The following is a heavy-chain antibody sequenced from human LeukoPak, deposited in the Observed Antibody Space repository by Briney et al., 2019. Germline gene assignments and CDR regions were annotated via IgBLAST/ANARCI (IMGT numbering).Heavy chain of an antibody. CDR2: IYWDDDK. D-gene: IGHD4-17*01. CDR3: AHRPSNYGDLYYFDY. J-gene: IGHJ4*02. CDR1: GLSLSTSGVG. V-gene: IGHV2-5*02. Sequence: SGSTLVNPTQTLTLICTFSGLSLSTSGVGVGWIRQPPGKALEWLALIYWDDDKRYSPSLKSRLTITKDTSKNQVVLTMTNMDPVDTATYYCAHRPSNYGDLYYFDYWGQGTPVTVSS.